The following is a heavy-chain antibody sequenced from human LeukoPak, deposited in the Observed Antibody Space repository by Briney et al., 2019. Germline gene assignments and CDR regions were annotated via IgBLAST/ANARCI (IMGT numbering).Heavy chain of an antibody. CDR1: GFTFSDYY. J-gene: IGHJ6*03. CDR3: ARAVRGFGELPYYYYYMDV. Sequence: GGSLRLSCAASGFTFSDYYMSWIRQAPGKGLEWVSYISSSGSTIYYADSVKGRFTISRGNAKNSLYLQMNSLRAEDTAVYYCARAVRGFGELPYYYYYMDVWGKGTTVTVSS. CDR2: ISSSGSTI. V-gene: IGHV3-11*04. D-gene: IGHD3-10*01.